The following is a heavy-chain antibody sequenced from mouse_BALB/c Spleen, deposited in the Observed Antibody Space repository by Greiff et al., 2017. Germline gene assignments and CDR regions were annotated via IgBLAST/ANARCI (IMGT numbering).Heavy chain of an antibody. CDR1: GFNIKDTY. CDR2: IDPANGNT. CDR3: DTKGFAY. J-gene: IGHJ3*01. Sequence: EVQLVESGAELVKPGASVKLSCTASGFNIKDTYMHWVKQRPEQGLEWIGRIDPANGNTKYDPKFQGKATITADTSSNTAYLQLSSLTSEDTAVYYCDTKGFAYWGQGTLVTVSA. V-gene: IGHV14-3*02.